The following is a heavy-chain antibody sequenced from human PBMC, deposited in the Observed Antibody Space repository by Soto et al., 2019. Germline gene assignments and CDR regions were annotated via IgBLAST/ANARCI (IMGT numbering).Heavy chain of an antibody. CDR3: ARGGNRYSNVASGVGGFDF. J-gene: IGHJ4*02. Sequence: ASETLSLTCTVSGASISSSYLSWIRQSPERGLEWIAYVYHTGATNYNPSLKSRVTISLDTSKGQFSLHLTSLTTADTAVYFCARGGNRYSNVASGVGGFDFWGQGSLVTVSS. CDR2: VYHTGAT. D-gene: IGHD5-12*01. V-gene: IGHV4-59*01. CDR1: GASISSSY.